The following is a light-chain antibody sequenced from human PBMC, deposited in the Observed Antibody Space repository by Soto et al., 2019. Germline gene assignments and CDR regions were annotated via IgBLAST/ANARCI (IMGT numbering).Light chain of an antibody. CDR3: AAWDDSLSGHVV. CDR1: RYNIGSNY. CDR2: RNN. V-gene: IGLV1-47*01. J-gene: IGLJ2*01. Sequence: QPVLTQPPSASGTPGQRVPISCSGSRYNIGSNYVYWYQQLPGTAPKLLIYRNNQRPSGVPDRFSGSKSGTSASLAISGLRSEDEADYYCAAWDDSLSGHVVFGGGTKLTVL.